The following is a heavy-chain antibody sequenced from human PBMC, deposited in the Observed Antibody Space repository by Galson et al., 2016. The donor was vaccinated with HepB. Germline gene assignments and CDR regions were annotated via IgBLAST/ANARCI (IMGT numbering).Heavy chain of an antibody. Sequence: SLRLSCAASKFTFSSYGMHWVRQAPGKGLEWVALISYDGSKKYYADSVKGRFTISRDNSKNTLYLQMGSLRGEDTAVYYCAKDRDVLLWFGEFPDDYWGQGTLVTVSS. CDR2: ISYDGSKK. J-gene: IGHJ4*02. CDR3: AKDRDVLLWFGEFPDDY. V-gene: IGHV3-30*18. CDR1: KFTFSSYG. D-gene: IGHD3-10*01.